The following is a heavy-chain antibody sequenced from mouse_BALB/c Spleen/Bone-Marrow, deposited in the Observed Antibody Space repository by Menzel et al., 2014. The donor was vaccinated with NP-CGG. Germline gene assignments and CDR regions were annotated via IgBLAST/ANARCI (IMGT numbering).Heavy chain of an antibody. CDR1: GYTFTDYA. Sequence: VKLVESGAELVRPGVSVKLSCKGSGYTFTDYAVHWVKQSPAKSLEWIGVISTYYGDATYNQKFKGKATMTVDKSSSPVYMLLSKLAAEDSAIYYCARCLDYWGQGTTLTVSS. J-gene: IGHJ2*01. CDR2: ISTYYGDA. V-gene: IGHV1S137*01. CDR3: ARCLDY.